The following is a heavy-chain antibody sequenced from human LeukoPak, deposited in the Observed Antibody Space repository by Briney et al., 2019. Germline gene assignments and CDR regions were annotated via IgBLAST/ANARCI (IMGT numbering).Heavy chain of an antibody. CDR2: LIGDGGST. CDR3: ARVSQFPGISSDY. V-gene: IGHV3-74*01. Sequence: GRCLRLSCAASGFIFSSHWMHWVRQAAGKGLVWVSRLIGDGGSTSYADSVKGRFTASRDNAENTLYLQMNSLRAEDTAVYYCARVSQFPGISSDYWGQGSLVTVSA. J-gene: IGHJ4*02. D-gene: IGHD2-21*01. CDR1: GFIFSSHW.